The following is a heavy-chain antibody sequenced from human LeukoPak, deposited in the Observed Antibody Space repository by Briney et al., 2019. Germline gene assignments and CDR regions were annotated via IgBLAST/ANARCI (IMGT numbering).Heavy chain of an antibody. J-gene: IGHJ4*02. CDR1: GFTVSSNF. D-gene: IGHD6-19*01. V-gene: IGHV3-66*01. CDR2: IYSGGST. CDR3: ARDGGIAVAGSFDY. Sequence: GGSLRLSCAASGFTVSSNFMSWVRQAPGGGLEWVSVIYSGGSTYYADSVKGRFIISRDNSKNTLYLQINSLRADDTAMYYCARDGGIAVAGSFDYWGQGTLVTVSS.